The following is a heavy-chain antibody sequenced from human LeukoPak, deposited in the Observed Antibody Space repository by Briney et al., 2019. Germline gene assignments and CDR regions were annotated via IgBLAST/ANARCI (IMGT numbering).Heavy chain of an antibody. V-gene: IGHV1-2*04. J-gene: IGHJ4*02. CDR2: INPNSGGT. D-gene: IGHD3-10*01. CDR1: GYTFTSYA. Sequence: ASVKVSCKASGYTFTSYAMNWVRQAPGQGLEWMGWINPNSGGTNYAQKFQGWVTMTRDTSISTAYMELSRLRSDDTAVYYCARETKTPTYYYGSGSPIFDYWGQGTLVTVSS. CDR3: ARETKTPTYYYGSGSPIFDY.